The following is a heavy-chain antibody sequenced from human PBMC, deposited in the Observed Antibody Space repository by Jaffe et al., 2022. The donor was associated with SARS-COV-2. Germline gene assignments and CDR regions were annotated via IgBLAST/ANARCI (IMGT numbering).Heavy chain of an antibody. V-gene: IGHV3-21*01. Sequence: EVQLVESGGGLVKPGGSLRLSCAASGFTFSSYSMNWVRQAPGKGLEWVSSISSSSSYIYYADSVKGRFTISRDNAKNSLYLQMNSLRAEDTAVYYCARDNRQQLAGTKGYFDYWGQGTLVTVSS. D-gene: IGHD6-13*01. CDR2: ISSSSSYI. CDR3: ARDNRQQLAGTKGYFDY. J-gene: IGHJ4*02. CDR1: GFTFSSYS.